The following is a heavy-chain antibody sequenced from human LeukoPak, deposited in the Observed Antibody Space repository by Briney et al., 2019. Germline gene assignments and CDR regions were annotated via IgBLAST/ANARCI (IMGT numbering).Heavy chain of an antibody. J-gene: IGHJ4*02. V-gene: IGHV3-30*02. CDR2: IRSDGSNK. CDR1: RFTFSSYG. D-gene: IGHD6-13*01. Sequence: GGSLRLSCAASRFTFSSYGIHWVRQAPGKGLAWVAFIRSDGSNKYYADSVRGRFTISRDNSKNTLYLQMNNLRAEDTAVYYCAKVAAAGNGPIDYWGQGTLVTVSS. CDR3: AKVAAAGNGPIDY.